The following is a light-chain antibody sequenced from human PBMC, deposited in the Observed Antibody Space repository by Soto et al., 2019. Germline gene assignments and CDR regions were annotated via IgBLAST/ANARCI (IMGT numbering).Light chain of an antibody. Sequence: QSSLTQTASVSGSPGQAITISCTGTNRDVGSYDSFSWYQQYPDQAPKLRIYESTNRPSGVSHRFSDSKSGHTASLTISALQAEDEADYYCCPYAGDNXPYILGTGTKVXV. J-gene: IGLJ1*01. CDR1: NRDVGSYDS. CDR3: CPYAGDNXPYI. V-gene: IGLV2-23*01. CDR2: EST.